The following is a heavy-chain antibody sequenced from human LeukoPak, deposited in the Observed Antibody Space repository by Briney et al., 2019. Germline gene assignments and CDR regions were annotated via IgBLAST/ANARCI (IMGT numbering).Heavy chain of an antibody. D-gene: IGHD3-10*02. J-gene: IGHJ6*04. CDR2: ISSSGSTI. CDR1: GFTFSSYE. V-gene: IGHV3-48*03. Sequence: GGSLILSCSAPGFTFSSYERNWGRQAPGKGVEWVSYISSSGSTIYYADSVKGRFTISRDNAKNSLYLQMNSLRAEDTAVYYCAELGITMIGGVWGKGTTVTISS. CDR3: AELGITMIGGV.